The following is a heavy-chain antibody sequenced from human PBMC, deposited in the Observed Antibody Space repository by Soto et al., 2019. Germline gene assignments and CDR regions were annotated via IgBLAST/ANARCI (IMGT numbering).Heavy chain of an antibody. D-gene: IGHD5-12*01. J-gene: IGHJ3*02. CDR2: IWYDGSNK. CDR3: ARESVATIRSAFDI. Sequence: QVQLVESGGGVVQPGRSLRLSCAASGFTFSSYGMHWVRQAPGKGLEWVAVIWYDGSNKYYADSVKGRFTISRDNSKTTLYLQMNSLRAEDTAVYYCARESVATIRSAFDIWGQGTMVTVSS. V-gene: IGHV3-33*01. CDR1: GFTFSSYG.